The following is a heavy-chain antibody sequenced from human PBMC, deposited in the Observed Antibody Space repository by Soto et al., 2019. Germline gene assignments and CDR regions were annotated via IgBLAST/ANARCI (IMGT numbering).Heavy chain of an antibody. CDR1: GFTFSSYA. CDR3: ASGDSSGWYDKNWFDP. CDR2: ISYDGSNK. Sequence: QVQLVESGGGVVQPGRSLRLSCAASGFTFSSYAMHWVRQAPGKGLEWVAVISYDGSNKYYADSVKGRFTISRDNSKNXLYLQMNSLRAEDTAVYYCASGDSSGWYDKNWFDPWGQGTLVTVSS. J-gene: IGHJ5*02. D-gene: IGHD6-19*01. V-gene: IGHV3-30-3*01.